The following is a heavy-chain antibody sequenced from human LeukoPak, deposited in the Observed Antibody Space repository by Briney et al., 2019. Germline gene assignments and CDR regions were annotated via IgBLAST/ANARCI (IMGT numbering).Heavy chain of an antibody. D-gene: IGHD3-3*01. CDR2: ISAYNGNT. J-gene: IGHJ6*02. CDR1: GGTFSSYA. Sequence: ASVKVSCKASGGTFSSYAISWVRQAPGQGLEWMGWISAYNGNTNHAQKLQGRVTMTTDTSTSTAYMELRSLRSDDTAVYYCARERRYYDFWSGYFDTFKNHPSYYGMDVWGQGTTVTVSS. V-gene: IGHV1-18*01. CDR3: ARERRYYDFWSGYFDTFKNHPSYYGMDV.